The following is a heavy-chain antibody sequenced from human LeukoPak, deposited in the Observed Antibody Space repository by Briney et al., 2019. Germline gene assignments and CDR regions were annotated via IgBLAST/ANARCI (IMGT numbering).Heavy chain of an antibody. CDR3: ASPDSSGYVDY. D-gene: IGHD3-22*01. V-gene: IGHV3-33*01. Sequence: GGSLRLSCAASGFTFSSYGMHWVRQAPGKGLEWVAVIWYDGSNKYYADSVKGRFTISRDNSKNTLYLQMNSLRAGDTAVYYCASPDSSGYVDYWGQGTLVTVSS. CDR2: IWYDGSNK. CDR1: GFTFSSYG. J-gene: IGHJ4*02.